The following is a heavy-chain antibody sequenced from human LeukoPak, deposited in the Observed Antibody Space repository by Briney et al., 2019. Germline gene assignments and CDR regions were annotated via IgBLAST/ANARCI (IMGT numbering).Heavy chain of an antibody. Sequence: GGSLRLSCAASGFTFSSYAMSWVRQAPGKGLEWVSAISGSGGSTYYADSEKGRFTISRDNSKNTLYLQMNSLRAEDTAVYYCAKDHWPPAVAGLFDYWGQGTLVTVSS. CDR3: AKDHWPPAVAGLFDY. CDR2: ISGSGGST. V-gene: IGHV3-23*01. J-gene: IGHJ4*02. D-gene: IGHD6-19*01. CDR1: GFTFSSYA.